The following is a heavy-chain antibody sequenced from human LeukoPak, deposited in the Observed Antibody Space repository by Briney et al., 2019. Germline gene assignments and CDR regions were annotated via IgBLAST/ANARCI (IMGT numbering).Heavy chain of an antibody. D-gene: IGHD3-10*01. Sequence: TETLSLTCTVSGGSISGYYWSWIRQPPGQGLEWIGYNYNSGSTNYNPSLKSRVTISGDTSKNHFSLKLNSVTAADTAMYYCARNRLGDLLCPFDYWGQGTLVTVSS. CDR1: GGSISGYY. CDR3: ARNRLGDLLCPFDY. CDR2: NYNSGST. V-gene: IGHV4-59*01. J-gene: IGHJ4*02.